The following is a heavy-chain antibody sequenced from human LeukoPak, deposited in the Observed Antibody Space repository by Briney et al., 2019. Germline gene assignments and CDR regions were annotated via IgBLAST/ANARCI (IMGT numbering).Heavy chain of an antibody. V-gene: IGHV4-39*07. J-gene: IGHJ5*02. CDR2: ISHSGGT. D-gene: IGHD3-9*01. Sequence: SETLSLTCTVSGGSISSGGYYWSWVRQTPGKGLEWIGEISHSGGTNYNSSLKSRVTISIDTSKSQFSLKVSSVTAADTAVYYCAREDDIWYNWFDPWGQGTLVTVSS. CDR3: AREDDIWYNWFDP. CDR1: GGSISSGGYY.